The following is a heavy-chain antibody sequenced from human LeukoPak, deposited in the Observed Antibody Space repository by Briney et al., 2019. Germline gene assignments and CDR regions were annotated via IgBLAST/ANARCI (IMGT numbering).Heavy chain of an antibody. D-gene: IGHD2/OR15-2a*01. J-gene: IGHJ2*01. Sequence: SETLSLTCTVSGGSIDPYYWSWIRQPPGKGLEWIGYVYSSGSTNHNPSLESRVTISVDTSKNQFSLRLSSVTAADTAVYYCARAFRARYFDLWGRGTLVTVSS. CDR2: VYSSGST. V-gene: IGHV4-59*08. CDR3: ARAFRARYFDL. CDR1: GGSIDPYY.